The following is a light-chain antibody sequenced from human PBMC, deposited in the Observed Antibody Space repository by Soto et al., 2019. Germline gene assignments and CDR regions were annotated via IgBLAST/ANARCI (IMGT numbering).Light chain of an antibody. CDR3: AAWDDRMSGRV. Sequence: QSVLTQSPSTSGTPGQRGTISCSGNTANIGKNYVYWYQQFPGTAPKLLIYSDNQRPSWVPDRFSVSKSDTSASLAISGLRSEDEAVYYCAAWDDRMSGRVFGGGTKLTVL. CDR1: TANIGKNY. CDR2: SDN. J-gene: IGLJ3*02. V-gene: IGLV1-47*02.